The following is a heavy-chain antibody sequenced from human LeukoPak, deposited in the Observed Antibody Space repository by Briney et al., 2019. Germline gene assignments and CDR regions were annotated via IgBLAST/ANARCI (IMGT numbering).Heavy chain of an antibody. V-gene: IGHV3-74*01. Sequence: GRSLRLSCAASGFTFSSYGMHWVRQAPGTGLVWVSRISSDGTNTYYADSVKGRFSIPRDNAKNTLYLQMNSLRAEDTAMYYCARVYYYYYMDVWGRGTTVTVSS. CDR1: GFTFSSYG. CDR2: ISSDGTNT. J-gene: IGHJ6*03. CDR3: ARVYYYYYMDV.